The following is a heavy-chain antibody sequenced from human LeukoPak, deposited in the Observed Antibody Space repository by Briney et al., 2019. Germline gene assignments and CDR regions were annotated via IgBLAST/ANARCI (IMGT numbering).Heavy chain of an antibody. CDR1: GFTFYNYW. CDR2: IKGDGSER. Sequence: GGSLRLSCAASGFTFYNYWMSWVRQAPGKGLEWVACIKGDGSERYHVDSVKGRFTISRDNAKNSLYLQMNSLKTEDTAVYYCATEAGYNFWSGYLDYWGQGTLVTVSS. J-gene: IGHJ4*02. D-gene: IGHD3-3*01. CDR3: ATEAGYNFWSGYLDY. V-gene: IGHV3-7*03.